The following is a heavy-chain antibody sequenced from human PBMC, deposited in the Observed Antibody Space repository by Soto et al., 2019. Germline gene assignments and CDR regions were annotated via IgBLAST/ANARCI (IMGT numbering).Heavy chain of an antibody. V-gene: IGHV2-5*02. D-gene: IGHD4-17*01. CDR1: GFSLSTSGVG. CDR2: IYWDDDK. CDR3: AHRTDYGNYFDY. J-gene: IGHJ4*02. Sequence: QITLKESGPTLGKPTQTLTLTCTFSGFSLSTSGVGVGWIRQPPGKALEWLALIYWDDDKRYSPSLKSRLTITQDTSKNQVVLTMTNMDPVDTATYYCAHRTDYGNYFDYWGQGTLVTVSS.